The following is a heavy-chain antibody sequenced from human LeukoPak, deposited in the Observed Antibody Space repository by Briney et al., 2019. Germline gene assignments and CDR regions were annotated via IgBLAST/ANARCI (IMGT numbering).Heavy chain of an antibody. CDR2: IIPIFGIA. CDR1: GGTFSSYA. D-gene: IGHD5-18*01. Sequence: SVKVSCKASGGTFSSYAISWVRQAPGQGLEWMGRIIPIFGIANYAQKIQGRVTITADKSTSTAYMELSSLRSEDTAVYYCARDRRGYSYGSDYWGQGTLVTVSS. CDR3: ARDRRGYSYGSDY. V-gene: IGHV1-69*04. J-gene: IGHJ4*02.